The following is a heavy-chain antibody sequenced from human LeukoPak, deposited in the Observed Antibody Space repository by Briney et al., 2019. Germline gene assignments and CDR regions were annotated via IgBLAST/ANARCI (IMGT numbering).Heavy chain of an antibody. Sequence: GSLRLSCAASGFTFSSYWMSWVRQAPGEGLEWVANIKQDGTEKYYMDSVKGRFSISRDNAKNSLYLQMNALRAEDTAVYYCARDVRPDYWGQGTLVTVST. CDR3: ARDVRPDY. J-gene: IGHJ4*02. D-gene: IGHD6-6*01. CDR2: IKQDGTEK. CDR1: GFTFSSYW. V-gene: IGHV3-7*04.